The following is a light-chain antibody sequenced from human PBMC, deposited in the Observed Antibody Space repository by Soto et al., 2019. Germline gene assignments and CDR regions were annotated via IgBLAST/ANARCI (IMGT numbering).Light chain of an antibody. J-gene: IGKJ1*01. CDR1: QSGSSN. Sequence: EIVMTQSPATLSVSPGERATLSCRATQSGSSNLAWYQQKPGQAPRLLIDGASTRATGIPARFSGSGSGTEFTLTISSLQSEDFAVYYCQQYNNWPGTFGQGTKVEIK. CDR3: QQYNNWPGT. CDR2: GAS. V-gene: IGKV3-15*01.